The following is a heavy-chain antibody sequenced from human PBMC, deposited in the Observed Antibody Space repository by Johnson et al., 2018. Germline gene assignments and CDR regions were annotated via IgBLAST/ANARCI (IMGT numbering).Heavy chain of an antibody. D-gene: IGHD3-10*01. V-gene: IGHV3-21*01. CDR2: ISNNSSSI. CDR1: GFTFSSYS. CDR3: ARDPPYYYGSGFDY. J-gene: IGHJ4*02. Sequence: VRLGQSGGGLVKPGGSLRLSCAASGFTFSSYSMNWVRQAPGKGLEWVSSISNNSSSIYNADPGKGRFTISRDNAKNSLYLQMNSPRAQDTPGYYCARDPPYYYGSGFDYWGQGTLVTVSS.